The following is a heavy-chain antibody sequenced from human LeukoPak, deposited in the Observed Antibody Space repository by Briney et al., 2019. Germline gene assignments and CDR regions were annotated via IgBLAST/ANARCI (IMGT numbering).Heavy chain of an antibody. CDR2: IWYNGSNK. Sequence: PGGSLRLSCAASGFTFSSYGMHWVRQAPGKGLEWVAVIWYNGSNKYYADSVKGRFTISRDNSKNTLYLQMNSLRAEDTAVYYCVRDTAMVSYFDYWGQGTLVTVSS. CDR3: VRDTAMVSYFDY. CDR1: GFTFSSYG. V-gene: IGHV3-33*01. J-gene: IGHJ4*02. D-gene: IGHD5-18*01.